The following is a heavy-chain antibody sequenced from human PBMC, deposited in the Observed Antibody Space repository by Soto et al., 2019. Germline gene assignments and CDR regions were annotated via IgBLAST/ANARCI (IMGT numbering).Heavy chain of an antibody. D-gene: IGHD5-18*01. V-gene: IGHV3-48*02. CDR2: ISSSKTT. J-gene: IGHJ4*02. CDR3: VGDQDVHTPMVHGNY. Sequence: EVQLVESGGGLVQPGASLRLSCTASGITFSSYSMNWVRQAPGKGLEWLSYISSSKTTYADSVKGRFTISRDNAKNSVDLQINSLRDEDTAVYYCVGDQDVHTPMVHGNYWGRGTRVTVSS. CDR1: GITFSSYS.